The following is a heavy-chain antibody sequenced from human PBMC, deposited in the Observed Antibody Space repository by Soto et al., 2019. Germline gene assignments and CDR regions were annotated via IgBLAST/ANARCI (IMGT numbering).Heavy chain of an antibody. CDR3: AREMIDYYYGMDV. J-gene: IGHJ6*02. D-gene: IGHD3-22*01. Sequence: GGSLRLYCAASGFTFSSYSMNWVRQAPGKGLEWVSSISSSSSYIYYADSVKGRFTISRDNAKNSLYLQMNSLRAEDTAVYYCAREMIDYYYGMDVWGQGTTVTVSS. CDR1: GFTFSSYS. V-gene: IGHV3-21*01. CDR2: ISSSSSYI.